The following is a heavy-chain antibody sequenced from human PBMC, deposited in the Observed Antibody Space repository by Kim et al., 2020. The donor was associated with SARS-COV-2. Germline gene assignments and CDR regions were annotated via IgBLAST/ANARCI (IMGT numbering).Heavy chain of an antibody. D-gene: IGHD4-17*01. CDR1: GFTFSSYW. CDR2: IKQDGSEK. V-gene: IGHV3-7*01. Sequence: GGSLRLSCAASGFTFSSYWMSWVRQAPGKGLEWVANIKQDGSEKYYVDSVKGRFTISRDNAKNSLYLQMNSLRAEDTAVYYCARGPKSRYGDYEYYFDYWGQGTLVTVSS. CDR3: ARGPKSRYGDYEYYFDY. J-gene: IGHJ4*02.